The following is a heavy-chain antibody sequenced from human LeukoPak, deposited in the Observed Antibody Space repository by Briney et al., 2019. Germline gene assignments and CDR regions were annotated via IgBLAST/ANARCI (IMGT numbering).Heavy chain of an antibody. CDR3: ARSPDILTGENFDY. Sequence: ALVKVSCKASGYTFTGYYMHWVRQAPGQGLEWMGWINPNSGGTNYAQKFQGRVTMTRDTSISTAYMELSRLRSDDTAVYYCARSPDILTGENFDYWGQGTLVTVSS. D-gene: IGHD3-9*01. V-gene: IGHV1-2*02. CDR2: INPNSGGT. J-gene: IGHJ4*02. CDR1: GYTFTGYY.